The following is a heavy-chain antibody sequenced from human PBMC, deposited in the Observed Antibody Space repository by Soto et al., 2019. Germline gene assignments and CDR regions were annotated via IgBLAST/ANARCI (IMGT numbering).Heavy chain of an antibody. V-gene: IGHV4-59*13. CDR1: GGSISSYY. D-gene: IGHD5-12*01. CDR2: IYYSGST. CDR3: ARGTGWLQIGAWFDP. Sequence: SETLSITCTVSGGSISSYYWSWIRQPPGKGLEWIGYIYYSGSTNYNPSLKSRVTISVDTSKNQFSLKLSSVTAADTAVYYCARGTGWLQIGAWFDPWGQGTLVTVS. J-gene: IGHJ5*02.